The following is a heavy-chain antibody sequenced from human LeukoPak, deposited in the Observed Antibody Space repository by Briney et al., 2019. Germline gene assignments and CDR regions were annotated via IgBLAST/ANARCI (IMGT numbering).Heavy chain of an antibody. J-gene: IGHJ1*01. D-gene: IGHD6-6*01. CDR2: IYHSGTT. CDR3: ARGGAARLHFQN. CDR1: GYSISSSSW. V-gene: IGHV4-28*03. Sequence: SETLSLTCAVSGYSISSSSWWGWIRQPPGKGLEWIAYIYHSGTTYYNPSLQSRVTMSVDTSKNQFSPNLNSVTAADTAVYYCARGGAARLHFQNWGQGTLVTVSS.